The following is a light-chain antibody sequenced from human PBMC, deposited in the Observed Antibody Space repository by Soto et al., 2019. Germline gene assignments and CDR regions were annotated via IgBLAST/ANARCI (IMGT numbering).Light chain of an antibody. V-gene: IGKV1-5*03. CDR1: QTISSW. Sequence: DIQMTQSPSTLSASVGDRVTISCRASQTISSWLAWYQQKPGKPPKLLIYKASVLESGVPSRFSGSGSGTEFTLTISSLQPDDFATYYCQQYDSYLYTFGQGTKLEIK. J-gene: IGKJ2*01. CDR2: KAS. CDR3: QQYDSYLYT.